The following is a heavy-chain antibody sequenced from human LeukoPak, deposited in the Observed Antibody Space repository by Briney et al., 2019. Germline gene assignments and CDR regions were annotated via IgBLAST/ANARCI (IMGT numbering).Heavy chain of an antibody. CDR3: ARQTGSGLFILP. D-gene: IGHD3/OR15-3a*01. V-gene: IGHV4-34*01. J-gene: IGHJ4*02. CDR1: GGSFSGYY. CDR2: INHSGST. Sequence: TSETPSLTCAVYGGSFSGYYWSWIRQPPGKGLEWIGEINHSGSTNYNPSLKSRVTISVDTSKNQFSLRLTSVTAADTAVYYCARQTGSGLFILPGGQGTLVTVSS.